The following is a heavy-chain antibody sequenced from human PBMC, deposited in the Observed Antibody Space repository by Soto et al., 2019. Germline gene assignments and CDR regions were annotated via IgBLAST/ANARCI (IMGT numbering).Heavy chain of an antibody. CDR2: INHDGST. CDR3: ASARWDY. V-gene: IGHV4-34*01. J-gene: IGHJ4*02. Sequence: SETLSLTCAVSGGSFNANYWSWVLQPPWKGLEWIGEINHDGSTNYNPSLKSRVTISVDTSKNQFSLKLNSMTAADTAVYYCASARWDYWGQGTLVTVSS. CDR1: GGSFNANY.